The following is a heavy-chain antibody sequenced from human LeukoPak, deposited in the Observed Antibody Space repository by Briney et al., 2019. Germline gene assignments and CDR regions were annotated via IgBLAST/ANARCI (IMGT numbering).Heavy chain of an antibody. Sequence: GRSLRLSCAASGFTFSTYGMNWVRQAPGKGLEWVAAIAYDTSNQYYAESVKGRFTISRDNSKNTLYLLMNSLRPEDTAVYYCAKGQGLYSPLRNYGMDVWGQGTTVTVSS. J-gene: IGHJ6*02. CDR3: AKGQGLYSPLRNYGMDV. CDR2: IAYDTSNQ. CDR1: GFTFSTYG. V-gene: IGHV3-30*18. D-gene: IGHD3-10*02.